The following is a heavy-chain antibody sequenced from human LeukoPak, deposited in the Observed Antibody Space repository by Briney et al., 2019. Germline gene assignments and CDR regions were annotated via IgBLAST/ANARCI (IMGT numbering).Heavy chain of an antibody. D-gene: IGHD5-18*01. Sequence: GGSLRLSCAASGFTFSNYWMHWVRQAPGKGLVWVSRINTDGSSTSYVDSVKGRFTISRDNSKNTLYLQMNSLRAEDTAVYYCARGGNTAMGPWGQGTLVTVSS. J-gene: IGHJ5*02. CDR1: GFTFSNYW. CDR3: ARGGNTAMGP. CDR2: INTDGSST. V-gene: IGHV3-74*01.